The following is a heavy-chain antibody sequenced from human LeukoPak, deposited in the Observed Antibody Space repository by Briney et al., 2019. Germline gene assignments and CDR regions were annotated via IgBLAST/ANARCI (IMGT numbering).Heavy chain of an antibody. CDR1: GYTFTGYY. J-gene: IGHJ4*02. CDR3: ARVGSSGWYVHPTLDY. D-gene: IGHD6-19*01. Sequence: ASVKVSCKASGYTFTGYYMHWVRQAPGQGVEWMGWINPNSGDTNHAQKFQGRVTVTRDTSISTAYMELSRLRFDDTAVYYCARVGSSGWYVHPTLDYWGQGTLVTVSS. CDR2: INPNSGDT. V-gene: IGHV1-2*02.